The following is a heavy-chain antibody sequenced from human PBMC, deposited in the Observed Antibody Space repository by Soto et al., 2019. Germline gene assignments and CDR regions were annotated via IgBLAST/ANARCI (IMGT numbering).Heavy chain of an antibody. CDR3: AKCGDYDGPFDY. Sequence: NPSETLSLTCAVSGGSISSSNWWSWVRQPPGKGLEWIGEIYHSGSTNYNPSLKSRVTISVEKSKNQFSLKLSSVTAADTAVYYCAKCGDYDGPFDYWGQGTLVTVSS. V-gene: IGHV4-4*02. D-gene: IGHD4-17*01. CDR2: IYHSGST. J-gene: IGHJ4*02. CDR1: GGSISSSNW.